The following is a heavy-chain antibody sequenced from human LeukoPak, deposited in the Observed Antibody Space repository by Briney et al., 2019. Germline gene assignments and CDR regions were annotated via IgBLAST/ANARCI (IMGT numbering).Heavy chain of an antibody. J-gene: IGHJ4*02. V-gene: IGHV3-23*01. CDR1: GFMFSQHT. D-gene: IGHD6-13*01. CDR3: ARALAAAGPIDY. CDR2: ISGSGDAT. Sequence: TGGSLRLSCAVSGFMFSQHTMSWVRQAPGKRLEWVSSISGSGDATRYADSVMGRFTISRDNSKNTLYLQMNSLRAEDTAVYYCARALAAAGPIDYWGQGTLVTVSS.